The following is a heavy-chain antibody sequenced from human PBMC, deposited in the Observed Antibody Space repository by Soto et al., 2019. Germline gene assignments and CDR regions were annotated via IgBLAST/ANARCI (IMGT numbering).Heavy chain of an antibody. CDR1: GGSIRSDNSY. Sequence: QLQLQESGPGLVKPSETLSLTCTVSGGSIRSDNSYWDWVRQPPGKGLEWIATMSCGGRTLYSPSLRGPFTLSIATSKNQFSLKMSSVTATDTAVYFCARFPGIYGVHTPYFDLWGQGILVIVSS. CDR3: ARFPGIYGVHTPYFDL. D-gene: IGHD2-15*01. V-gene: IGHV4-39*01. J-gene: IGHJ4*02. CDR2: MSCGGRT.